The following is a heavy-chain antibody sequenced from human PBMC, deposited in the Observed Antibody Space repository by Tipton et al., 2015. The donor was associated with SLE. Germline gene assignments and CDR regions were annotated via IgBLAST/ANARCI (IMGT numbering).Heavy chain of an antibody. CDR3: ARSLGCSTTCYVDY. Sequence: QVQLVQSGAEVKKPGASVKVSCKASGYTFTGYYIHWVRQAPGQGLEWMGRINPNSGGTNYAQKFQGRVTMTRDTSISTAYMELSRLRSDDTAVYYCARSLGCSTTCYVDYWGQGTLVTVSS. CDR2: INPNSGGT. V-gene: IGHV1-2*06. D-gene: IGHD2-2*01. J-gene: IGHJ4*02. CDR1: GYTFTGYY.